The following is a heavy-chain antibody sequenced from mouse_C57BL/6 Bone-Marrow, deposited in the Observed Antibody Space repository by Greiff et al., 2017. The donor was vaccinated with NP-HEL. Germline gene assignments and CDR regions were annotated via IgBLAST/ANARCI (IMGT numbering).Heavy chain of an antibody. CDR1: GYSITSGYD. V-gene: IGHV3-1*01. D-gene: IGHD1-1*01. J-gene: IGHJ1*03. CDR3: ARGSSYGYWYFDV. CDR2: ISYSGST. Sequence: VQLKQSGPGMVKPSQSLSLTCTVTGYSITSGYDWHWIRHFPGNKLEWMGYISYSGSTNYNPSLKSRISITHDTSKNHFFLKLNSVTTEDTATYYCARGSSYGYWYFDVWGTGTTVTVAS.